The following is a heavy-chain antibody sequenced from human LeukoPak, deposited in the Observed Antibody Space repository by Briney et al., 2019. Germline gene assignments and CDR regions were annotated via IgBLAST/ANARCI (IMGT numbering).Heavy chain of an antibody. CDR3: ARDRGSGWMTMVPAD. CDR2: INSSSSYI. Sequence: GGSVRLSCAASGFTFSSYSMNWVRQAPGKGLEWVSSINSSSSYIYYADSVKGRFTISRDNSNNSMYLQMNSLRAEDTAVDYCARDRGSGWMTMVPADWGEGKLVTVSS. V-gene: IGHV3-21*01. D-gene: IGHD3-10*01. J-gene: IGHJ1*01. CDR1: GFTFSSYS.